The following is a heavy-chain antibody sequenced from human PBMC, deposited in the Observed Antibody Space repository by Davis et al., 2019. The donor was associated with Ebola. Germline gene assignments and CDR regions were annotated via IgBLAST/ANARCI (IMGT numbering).Heavy chain of an antibody. CDR3: VTGLAYCGGDCGYYFDY. CDR1: GFTFSSYA. Sequence: GESLKISCAASGFTFSSYAMSWVRQAPGKGLEWVSAISGSGGSNYYADSVKGRFTISRDNSKNTLYLQMSSLIAEDTAVYYCVTGLAYCGGDCGYYFDYWGQGTLVTVSS. V-gene: IGHV3-23*01. J-gene: IGHJ4*02. D-gene: IGHD2-21*02. CDR2: ISGSGGSN.